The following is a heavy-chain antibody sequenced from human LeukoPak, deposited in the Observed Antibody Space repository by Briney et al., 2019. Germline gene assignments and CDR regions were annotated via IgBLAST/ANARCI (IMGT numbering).Heavy chain of an antibody. CDR2: ISAYNGNT. J-gene: IGHJ4*02. Sequence: ASVKVSCKASGYTFTSYGISWVRQAPGRGLEWMGWISAYNGNTNYAQKLQGRVTMTTDTSTSTAYMELRSLRSDDTAVYYCAREPPGVDSGYGLFDHWGQGTLVTVSS. CDR3: AREPPGVDSGYGLFDH. CDR1: GYTFTSYG. D-gene: IGHD5-12*01. V-gene: IGHV1-18*04.